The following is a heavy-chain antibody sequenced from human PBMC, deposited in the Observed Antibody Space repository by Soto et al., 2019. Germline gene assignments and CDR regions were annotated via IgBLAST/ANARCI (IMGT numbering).Heavy chain of an antibody. CDR2: IYWDDDK. V-gene: IGHV2-5*02. CDR3: AHSVVAGLGYYFDY. Sequence: QITLKESGPTLVKPTQTLTLTCTFSGFSLSTTRVAMGWIRQPPGKALERLALIYWDDDKRYSPFLKSRLTITKDTSKIQVVLTMTNMDPVDTATYYCAHSVVAGLGYYFDYWGQGTLVTVSS. CDR1: GFSLSTTRVA. D-gene: IGHD6-19*01. J-gene: IGHJ4*02.